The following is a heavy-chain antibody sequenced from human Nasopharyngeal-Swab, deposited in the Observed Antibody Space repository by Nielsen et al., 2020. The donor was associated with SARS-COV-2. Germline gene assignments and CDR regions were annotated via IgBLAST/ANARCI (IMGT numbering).Heavy chain of an antibody. V-gene: IGHV3-7*01. CDR1: GFTFSSYW. Sequence: GESLKISCAASGFTFSSYWMSWVRQAPGKGLEWVAHIKQSGSGQYYVDSVKGRFTISRDNAKNSLYLQMNSLRADDTAVYYCTRYCGTTSCPRGFDYWGQGTLVTVSS. CDR2: IKQSGSGQ. J-gene: IGHJ4*02. CDR3: TRYCGTTSCPRGFDY. D-gene: IGHD2-2*01.